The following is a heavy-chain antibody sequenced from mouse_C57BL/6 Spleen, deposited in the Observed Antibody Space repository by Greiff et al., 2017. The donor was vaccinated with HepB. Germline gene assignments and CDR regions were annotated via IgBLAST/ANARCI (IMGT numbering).Heavy chain of an antibody. CDR2: ISSGSSTI. CDR1: GFTFSDYG. Sequence: EVKLMESGGGLVKPGGSLKLSCAASGFTFSDYGMHWVRQAPEKGLEWVAYISSGSSTIYYADTVKGRFPISRDNAKNTLFLQMTSLRSEDTAMYYCARGRSSYWYFDVWGTGTTVTVSS. CDR3: ARGRSSYWYFDV. D-gene: IGHD1-1*01. V-gene: IGHV5-17*01. J-gene: IGHJ1*03.